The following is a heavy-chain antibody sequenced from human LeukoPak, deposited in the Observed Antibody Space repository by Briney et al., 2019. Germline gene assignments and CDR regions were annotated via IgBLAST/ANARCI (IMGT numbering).Heavy chain of an antibody. CDR1: GFTVSSFW. CDR2: ISSDGSNT. J-gene: IGHJ5*02. D-gene: IGHD3-10*01. V-gene: IGHV3-74*01. Sequence: GGSLRLSCAASGFTVSSFWMHWIRKAPGKGLVWVSRISSDGSNTYYADSVKGRFTISRDTAMNTLYLHMHSLREEDTADYYCTRGRGAYGWFDPWGQGTQVTVSS. CDR3: TRGRGAYGWFDP.